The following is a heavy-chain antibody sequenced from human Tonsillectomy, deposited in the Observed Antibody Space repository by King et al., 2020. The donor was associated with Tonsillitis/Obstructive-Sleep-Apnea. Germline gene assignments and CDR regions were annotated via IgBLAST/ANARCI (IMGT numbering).Heavy chain of an antibody. J-gene: IGHJ4*02. Sequence: VQLVESGGGVVQPGRSLRLSCAASGFTFSSYGMHWVRQAPGKGLEWVAVISYDGSNKYYADSVKGRFTISRDNSKNTLYLQMNRLRAEDTAVYYCAKDSGGSYYSGADYWGQGTLVTVSS. CDR2: ISYDGSNK. V-gene: IGHV3-30*18. D-gene: IGHD1-26*01. CDR1: GFTFSSYG. CDR3: AKDSGGSYYSGADY.